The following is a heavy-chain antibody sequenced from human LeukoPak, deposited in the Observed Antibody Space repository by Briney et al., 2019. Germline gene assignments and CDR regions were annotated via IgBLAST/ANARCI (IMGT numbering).Heavy chain of an antibody. CDR1: GGFISSGGYY. Sequence: PSQTLSLTCTVSGGFISSGGYYWSWIRQHPGKGLEWIGYIYFSGRTYYNPSLKSRVSTSVDTSKNQFSLKLSSVTAADTAVYYCARHGTTGTTYYYYGMDVWGQGTTVTVSS. J-gene: IGHJ6*02. D-gene: IGHD1-1*01. CDR3: ARHGTTGTTYYYYGMDV. CDR2: IYFSGRT. V-gene: IGHV4-31*03.